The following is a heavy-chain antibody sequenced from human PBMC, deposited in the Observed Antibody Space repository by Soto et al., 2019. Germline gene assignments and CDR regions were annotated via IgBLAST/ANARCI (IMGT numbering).Heavy chain of an antibody. V-gene: IGHV3-33*01. J-gene: IGHJ4*02. D-gene: IGHD5-18*01. CDR1: GFTFSSYG. Sequence: QVQLVESGGGVVQPGRSLRLSCAASGFTFSSYGMHWVRQAPGKGLEWVAVIWYDGSNKYYADSVKGRFTISRDNSKNTLYRQMNSLRAEDTAVYYCARDSSGGYSYGSSFDYWGQGTLVTVSS. CDR2: IWYDGSNK. CDR3: ARDSSGGYSYGSSFDY.